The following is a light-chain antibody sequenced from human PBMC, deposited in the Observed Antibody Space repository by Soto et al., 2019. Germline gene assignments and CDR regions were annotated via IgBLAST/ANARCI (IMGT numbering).Light chain of an antibody. J-gene: IGKJ4*01. CDR1: DNVGTN. V-gene: IGKV3D-15*01. Sequence: IVMTQSPATLSVSPGEGVTLSCRASDNVGTNLAWYQQKPGQAPRLLMYGSSTRATGIPATFSGSGSGTEFTLTISRLQSEESAVYYCQQYNNWGLSFVGGTKVEIK. CDR3: QQYNNWGLS. CDR2: GSS.